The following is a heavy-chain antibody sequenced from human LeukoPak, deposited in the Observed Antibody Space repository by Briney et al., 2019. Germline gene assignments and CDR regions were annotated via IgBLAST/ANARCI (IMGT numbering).Heavy chain of an antibody. CDR2: INGDGSST. J-gene: IGHJ4*02. D-gene: IGHD5-24*01. Sequence: GGSLRPSCAASGFTFSSYWMHWVRQALGKGLVWVSVINGDGSSTRYPDSVKGRFTISRDNAKNTLYLQMNSLRAEDTAVYYCARGGDAYRARGLDYWGQGTLVTAPS. V-gene: IGHV3-74*01. CDR3: ARGGDAYRARGLDY. CDR1: GFTFSSYW.